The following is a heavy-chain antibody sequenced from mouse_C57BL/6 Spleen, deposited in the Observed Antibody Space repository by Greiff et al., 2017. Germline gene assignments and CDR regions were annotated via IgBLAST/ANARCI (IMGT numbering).Heavy chain of an antibody. J-gene: IGHJ3*01. CDR2: INCDGSST. CDR1: GFTFSDYY. D-gene: IGHD2-3*01. V-gene: IGHV5-16*01. Sequence: EVMLVESEGGLVQPGRSLKLSCTASGFTFSDYYMAWVRQVPEKGLEWVANINCDGSSTYYMDSLKSRFIISRDNAKNILNLQMSSLKSKDTATYYCARDDGYYPYWGQGTLVTVSA. CDR3: ARDDGYYPY.